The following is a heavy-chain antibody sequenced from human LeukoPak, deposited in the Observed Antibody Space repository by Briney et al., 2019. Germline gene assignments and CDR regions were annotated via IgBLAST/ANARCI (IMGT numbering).Heavy chain of an antibody. CDR2: INHDGRET. D-gene: IGHD6-13*01. CDR3: AKGYIIAGRQWYLDL. V-gene: IGHV3-7*01. CDR1: GFNFRYFW. J-gene: IGHJ2*01. Sequence: GGSLRLSCLGSGFNFRYFWMSWVRQAPGKGLGWVANINHDGRETYYADSVKGRFIISRDNAKDSLYLQMNSLRAEDAAVYYCAKGYIIAGRQWYLDLWGRGTLVDVSS.